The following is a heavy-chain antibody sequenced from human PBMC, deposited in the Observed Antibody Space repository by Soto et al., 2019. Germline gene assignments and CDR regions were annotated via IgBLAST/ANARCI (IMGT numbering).Heavy chain of an antibody. CDR3: ARGQMSPGGYSTIPNYYYGMDV. Sequence: ASVKVSCKVSGYTLTELSMHWVRQAPGKGLEWMGGFDPEDGETIYAQKFQGRVTMTEDTSTDTAYMELSSLRSEDTAVYYCARGQMSPGGYSTIPNYYYGMDVWGQGTTVTVSS. J-gene: IGHJ6*02. D-gene: IGHD6-13*01. V-gene: IGHV1-24*01. CDR2: FDPEDGET. CDR1: GYTLTELS.